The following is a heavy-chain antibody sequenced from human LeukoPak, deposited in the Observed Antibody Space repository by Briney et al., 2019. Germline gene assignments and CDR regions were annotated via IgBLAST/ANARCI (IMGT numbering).Heavy chain of an antibody. J-gene: IGHJ4*02. D-gene: IGHD2-2*01. V-gene: IGHV4-61*02. Sequence: SETLSLTCTVSGVSLIGGNYNWSWIRQPARKGLEWIGRIYTTGSTNYNPSLQSRVTVSMDTSKNQFSLRLDSVTATDTAIYYCAREDLTAPTTYWFDCWGRGILVTVSS. CDR2: IYTTGST. CDR3: AREDLTAPTTYWFDC. CDR1: GVSLIGGNYN.